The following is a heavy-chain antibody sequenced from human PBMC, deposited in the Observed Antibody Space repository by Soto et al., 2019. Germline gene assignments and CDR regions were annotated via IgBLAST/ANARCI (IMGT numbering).Heavy chain of an antibody. J-gene: IGHJ3*02. Sequence: QVQLQESGPGLVKPSETLSLTCTVSGGSISSYYWSWIRQPPGKGLEWIGYIYYSGSTNYNPSLKSRVTISVDTSKNQFSLKLSSVTAADTAVYYCASRVGGYLRTNDAFDIWGQGTMVTVSS. CDR2: IYYSGST. D-gene: IGHD6-25*01. CDR3: ASRVGGYLRTNDAFDI. V-gene: IGHV4-59*08. CDR1: GGSISSYY.